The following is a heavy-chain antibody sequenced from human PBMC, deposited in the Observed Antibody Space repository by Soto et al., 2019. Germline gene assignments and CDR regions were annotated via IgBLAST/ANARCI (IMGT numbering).Heavy chain of an antibody. D-gene: IGHD6-6*01. J-gene: IGHJ4*02. CDR3: ARVPDGIAAHDY. CDR1: GGSFSGYY. CDR2: INHSGST. Sequence: SETLSLTCAVYGGSFSGYYWSWIRQPPGKGLEWIGEINHSGSTNYNPSLKSRVTISVDTSKNQFSLKLSSVTAADTAVYYCARVPDGIAAHDYWGQGTLVTVSS. V-gene: IGHV4-34*01.